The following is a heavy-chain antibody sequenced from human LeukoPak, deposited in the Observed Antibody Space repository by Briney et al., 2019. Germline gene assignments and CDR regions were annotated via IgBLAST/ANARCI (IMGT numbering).Heavy chain of an antibody. Sequence: PSETLSLTCTVSGGSISSYYWSWIRQPAGKGLEWIGEINHSGSTNYNPSLKSRVTISIDTSKNQFSLKPSSVTAADTAVYYCARGGGYKWNYEVYFQHWGQGTLVTVSS. J-gene: IGHJ1*01. CDR2: INHSGST. CDR1: GGSISSYY. V-gene: IGHV4-34*01. D-gene: IGHD1-7*01. CDR3: ARGGGYKWNYEVYFQH.